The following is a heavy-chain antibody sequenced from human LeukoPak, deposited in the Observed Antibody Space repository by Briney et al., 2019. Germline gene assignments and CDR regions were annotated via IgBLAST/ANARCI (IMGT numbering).Heavy chain of an antibody. J-gene: IGHJ4*02. CDR2: IDGRGTNT. D-gene: IGHD2-21*01. V-gene: IGHV3-74*03. Sequence: PGGSLRLSCVASGFTFSNHWMHWVRQAPGKGLVWVSRIDGRGTNTMYADSVKGRFSISRDNAKNTVNLQMNSLRAEDTGVYYCIRDEALWRLDYWGQGALVTVSS. CDR3: IRDEALWRLDY. CDR1: GFTFSNHW.